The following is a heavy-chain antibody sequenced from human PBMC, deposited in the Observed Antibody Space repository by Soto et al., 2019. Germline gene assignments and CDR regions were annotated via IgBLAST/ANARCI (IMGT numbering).Heavy chain of an antibody. D-gene: IGHD4-17*01. CDR2: IYYSGST. Sequence: SETLSLTCTVSGGSISSSSYYWGWIRQPPGKGLEWIGSIYYSGSTYYNPSLKSRVTISVDTSKNQFSLKLSSVTAADTAVYYCARNPRGYGDTDYWGQGTPVTVSS. CDR1: GGSISSSSYY. J-gene: IGHJ4*02. V-gene: IGHV4-39*01. CDR3: ARNPRGYGDTDY.